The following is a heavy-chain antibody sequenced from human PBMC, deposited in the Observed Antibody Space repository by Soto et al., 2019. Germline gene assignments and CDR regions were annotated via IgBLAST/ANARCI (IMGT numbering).Heavy chain of an antibody. CDR3: ATDLLDAIRRGSATTSWYFDL. Sequence: ASVKVSCKVSGYTLTELSMHWVRQAPGKGLEWMGGFHPEDGETIYAQKFQGRVTMTEDTSTDTAYMELSSLRSEDTAVYYCATDLLDAIRRGSATTSWYFDLWGRGTLVTVSS. J-gene: IGHJ2*01. V-gene: IGHV1-24*01. CDR2: FHPEDGET. D-gene: IGHD2-8*01. CDR1: GYTLTELS.